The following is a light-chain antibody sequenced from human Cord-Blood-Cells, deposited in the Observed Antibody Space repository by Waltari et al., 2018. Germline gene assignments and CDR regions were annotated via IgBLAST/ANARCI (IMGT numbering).Light chain of an antibody. CDR2: KDS. Sequence: SYELTQPPSVSVSPGQTARITCSGDALPKQNASWYQQKQGQAPLLVIYKDSERPSGIPERFSGSSSGTTVTLTISGVQAEDEADYYCQSADSSGTWVFGGGTKLTVL. J-gene: IGLJ3*02. CDR3: QSADSSGTWV. V-gene: IGLV3-25*02. CDR1: ALPKQN.